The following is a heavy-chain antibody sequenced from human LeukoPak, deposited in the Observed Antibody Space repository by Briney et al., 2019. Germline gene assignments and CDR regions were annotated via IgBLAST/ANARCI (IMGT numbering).Heavy chain of an antibody. CDR3: GRDVVLGSGSVDY. Sequence: QPGGSLRLSCAASGFTFTNHWMHWVRHAPGKGLVWVSRIRGDGGDTSYADSVKGRFTISRDNAKNTLYLQMDSLGAEDTAVYYCGRDVVLGSGSVDYWGQGVLVTVSS. V-gene: IGHV3-74*01. CDR2: IRGDGGDT. CDR1: GFTFTNHW. J-gene: IGHJ4*02. D-gene: IGHD3-10*01.